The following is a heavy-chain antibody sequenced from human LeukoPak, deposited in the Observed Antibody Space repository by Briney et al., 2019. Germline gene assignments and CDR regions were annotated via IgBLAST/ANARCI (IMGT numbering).Heavy chain of an antibody. Sequence: GGSLRLSCAASGFAFSSYAMHWVRQAPGKGLEWVAVISYDGSNKYYADSVKGRFTISRDNSKNTLYLQMNSLRAEDTAVYYCARGGRIAARPGDYWGQGTLVTVSS. V-gene: IGHV3-30-3*01. CDR2: ISYDGSNK. J-gene: IGHJ4*02. CDR3: ARGGRIAARPGDY. CDR1: GFAFSSYA. D-gene: IGHD6-6*01.